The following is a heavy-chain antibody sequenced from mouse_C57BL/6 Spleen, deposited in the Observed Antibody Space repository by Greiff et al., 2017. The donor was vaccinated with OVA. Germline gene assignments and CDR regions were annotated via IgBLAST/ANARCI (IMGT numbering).Heavy chain of an antibody. V-gene: IGHV1-69*01. CDR1: GYTFTSYW. Sequence: QVQLQQSGAELVMPGASVKLSCKASGYTFTSYWMHWVKQRPGQGLEWIGEIDPSDSYTNYNQKFKGKSTLTVDKSSSTAYMQLSSLTSEDSAVYYCARRGSSSAWFAYWGQGTLVTVSA. J-gene: IGHJ3*01. CDR3: ARRGSSSAWFAY. CDR2: IDPSDSYT. D-gene: IGHD1-1*01.